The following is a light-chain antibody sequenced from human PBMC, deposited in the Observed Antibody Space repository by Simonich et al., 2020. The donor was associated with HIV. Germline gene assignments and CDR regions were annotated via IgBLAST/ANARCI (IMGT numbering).Light chain of an antibody. Sequence: QSALTQPASVSGSPGQSITISCTGTSSDVGGYNYVSWYQQHPGKAPKLMIYDVSYRPSGVSRRFSGAKSGNTASLTISGLQAEDEADYYCSSYTSSNTLVFGGGTKLTVL. V-gene: IGLV2-14*01. J-gene: IGLJ2*01. CDR3: SSYTSSNTLV. CDR2: DVS. CDR1: SSDVGGYNY.